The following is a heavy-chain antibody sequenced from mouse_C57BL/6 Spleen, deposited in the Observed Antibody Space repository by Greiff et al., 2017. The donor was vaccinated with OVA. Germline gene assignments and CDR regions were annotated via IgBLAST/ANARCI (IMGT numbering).Heavy chain of an antibody. Sequence: QVQLKQPGAELVKPGASVKLSCKASGYTFTSYWMHWVKQRPGQGLEWIGMIHPNSGSTNYNEKFKSKATLTVDKSSSTAYMQLSSLTSEDSAVYYCARGAAPSYYFDYWGQGTTLTVSS. J-gene: IGHJ2*01. CDR1: GYTFTSYW. CDR2: IHPNSGST. V-gene: IGHV1-64*01. CDR3: ARGAAPSYYFDY.